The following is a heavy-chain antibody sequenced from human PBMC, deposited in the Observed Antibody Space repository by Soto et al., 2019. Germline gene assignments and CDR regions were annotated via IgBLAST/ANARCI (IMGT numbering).Heavy chain of an antibody. Sequence: QVQLVESGGGVVQPGRSLKLSCAASGFTFSTYAIHWVRQAPGKGLEWVAVISYDGNNNYYADSVKGRFTISRDNSKNTLYLQMYSLRAEDTAVYYCAKDHCTVGGQGTTVTVS. CDR3: AKDHCTV. D-gene: IGHD2-8*01. CDR1: GFTFSTYA. V-gene: IGHV3-30-3*01. J-gene: IGHJ6*02. CDR2: ISYDGNNN.